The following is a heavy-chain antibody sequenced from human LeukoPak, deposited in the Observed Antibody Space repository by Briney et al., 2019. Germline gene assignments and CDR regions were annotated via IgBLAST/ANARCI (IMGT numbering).Heavy chain of an antibody. CDR3: ARDSRYCTNGVCYSRHDY. J-gene: IGHJ4*02. CDR2: IYTSGST. CDR1: GGSISSYY. Sequence: PSETLSLTCTVSGGSISSYYWSWIRQPAGKGLEWIGRIYTSGSTNYNPSLKSRVTMSVDTSKNQFSLKLSSVTAADTAVYYCARDSRYCTNGVCYSRHDYWGQGTPVTVSS. D-gene: IGHD2-8*01. V-gene: IGHV4-4*07.